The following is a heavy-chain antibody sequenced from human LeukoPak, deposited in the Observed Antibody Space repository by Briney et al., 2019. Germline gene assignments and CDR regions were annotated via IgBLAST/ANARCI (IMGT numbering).Heavy chain of an antibody. D-gene: IGHD1-26*01. V-gene: IGHV4-34*01. CDR2: INHSGST. J-gene: IGHJ4*02. CDR3: ARDRLAGVGATPRPLYY. Sequence: SETLSLTCAVYGGSFSGYYWSWIRQPPGKGLEWIGEINHSGSTNYNPSLKSRVTISVDTSKNQFSLKLSSVTAEDTAVYYCARDRLAGVGATPRPLYYWGQGTLVTVSS. CDR1: GGSFSGYY.